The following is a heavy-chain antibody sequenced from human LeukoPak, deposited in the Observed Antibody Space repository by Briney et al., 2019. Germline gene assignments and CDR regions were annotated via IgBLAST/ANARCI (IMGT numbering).Heavy chain of an antibody. V-gene: IGHV1-8*02. Sequence: ASVKVSCKASGYTFSSYDINWVRQATAQGLEWMGWMNPNSGNTAYAQKFQGRVTMSRDTSISTAYMELSSLRSEDTAVYYCARLPKYSRPLDYWGQGTLVTVSS. CDR3: ARLPKYSRPLDY. D-gene: IGHD6-6*01. CDR1: GYTFSSYD. J-gene: IGHJ4*02. CDR2: MNPNSGNT.